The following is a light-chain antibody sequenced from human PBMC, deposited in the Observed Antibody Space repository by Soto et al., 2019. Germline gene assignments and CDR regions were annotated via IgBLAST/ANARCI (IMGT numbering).Light chain of an antibody. CDR2: GAF. V-gene: IGKV3-15*01. CDR1: QSVSNN. Sequence: DIVLTQSPATLSASPGERVTISCMASQSVSNNLAWYQQKPGQAPRLLIYGAFTRAAGVPARFSGSGSETEFTLTIRSLQSEDFAVYFCQQYNNWPYFGQGTRLEIK. J-gene: IGKJ5*01. CDR3: QQYNNWPY.